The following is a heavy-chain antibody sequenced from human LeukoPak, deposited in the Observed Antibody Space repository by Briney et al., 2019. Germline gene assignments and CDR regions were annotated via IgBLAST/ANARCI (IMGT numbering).Heavy chain of an antibody. CDR2: IWYDGSNK. D-gene: IGHD2-8*01. J-gene: IGHJ4*02. CDR1: GFTFSSYE. CDR3: ARRNGEVVDY. V-gene: IGHV3-33*08. Sequence: GGSLRLSGAASGFTFSSYEMNWVRQAPGKGLEWVAVIWYDGSNKYYADSVKGRFTISRDNSKNTLFLQMNSLRAEDTAVYYCARRNGEVVDYWGQGTLVTVSS.